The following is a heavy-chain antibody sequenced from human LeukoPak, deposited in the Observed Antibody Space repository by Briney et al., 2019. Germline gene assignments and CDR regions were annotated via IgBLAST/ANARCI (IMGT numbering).Heavy chain of an antibody. CDR3: TKAPRRDGYNLGYFDY. V-gene: IGHV3-23*01. CDR1: GLTFSSYW. Sequence: GGSLRLSCVASGLTFSSYWMSWVRQAPGKGLEWVSAISGSGGSTYYADSVKGRFTISRDNSKNTLYLQMNSLRAEDTAVYYCTKAPRRDGYNLGYFDYWGQGTLVTVSS. CDR2: ISGSGGST. J-gene: IGHJ4*02. D-gene: IGHD5-24*01.